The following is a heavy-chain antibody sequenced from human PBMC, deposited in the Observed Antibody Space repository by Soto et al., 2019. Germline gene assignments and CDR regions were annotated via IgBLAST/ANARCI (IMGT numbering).Heavy chain of an antibody. CDR3: TTGTTTIIRVDY. Sequence: EVQLVESGGGLVTPGGSLRLSCTASGFTFSNAWMSWVRQAPGKGLEWVGRIKSKTDGGTTDYAAPVKGRFSISRDDSKTTLFLQMNSLKTEDTGVYYCTTGTTTIIRVDYWGQGTLVTVSS. D-gene: IGHD3-10*01. CDR1: GFTFSNAW. V-gene: IGHV3-15*01. CDR2: IKSKTDGGTT. J-gene: IGHJ4*02.